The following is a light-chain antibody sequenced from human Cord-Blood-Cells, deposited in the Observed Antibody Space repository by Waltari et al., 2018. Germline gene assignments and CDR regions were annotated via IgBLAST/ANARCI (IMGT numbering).Light chain of an antibody. CDR3: AAWDDSLNGWV. CDR2: INN. V-gene: IGLV1-44*01. Sequence: QSVLTQPPSASGTPGQRVTISCSGCRSNIGSNTVHWYQQRPGTAPKPLIYINNQRPSGVPDRFSGSKSGTSASLAISGLQSEDEADYYCAAWDDSLNGWVFGGGTKLTVL. J-gene: IGLJ3*02. CDR1: RSNIGSNT.